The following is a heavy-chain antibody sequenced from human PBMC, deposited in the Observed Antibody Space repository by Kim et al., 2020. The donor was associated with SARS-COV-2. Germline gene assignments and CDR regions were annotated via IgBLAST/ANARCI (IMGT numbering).Heavy chain of an antibody. D-gene: IGHD3-10*01. J-gene: IGHJ4*02. CDR3: ARDASTSIRFGKLDQ. CDR1: GFTFSSHP. V-gene: IGHV3-30*07. CDR2: ISSVGSPR. Sequence: GGSLRLSCAASGFTFSSHPFHWVRQAPGRGLEWVAVISSVGSPRYYSESVNGRFTISRDNSRNTLYLQTDSLRPEDTAVYYCARDASTSIRFGKLDQWGRGDLGTVS.